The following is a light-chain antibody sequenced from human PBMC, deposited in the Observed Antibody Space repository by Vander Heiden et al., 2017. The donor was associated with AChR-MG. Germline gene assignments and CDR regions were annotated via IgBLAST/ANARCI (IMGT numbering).Light chain of an antibody. V-gene: IGKV1-6*01. Sequence: AIQMTQSPSSLSASVGDRVTITCRASQDIGNDLGWYQQKPGKPPKVLIYGASNLESGVPSRFSGSGSGTDFTLTISSLQPEDFATYYCRQDETYPLTFGGGTKVDIK. CDR1: QDIGND. J-gene: IGKJ4*02. CDR2: GAS. CDR3: RQDETYPLT.